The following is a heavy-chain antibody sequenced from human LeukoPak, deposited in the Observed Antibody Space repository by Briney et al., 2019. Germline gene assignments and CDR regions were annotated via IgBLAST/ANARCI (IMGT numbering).Heavy chain of an antibody. J-gene: IGHJ4*02. Sequence: GGSLRPSCAASGFTFSSYAMNWVRQAPGKGLEWVSAISGSGGSTYYADSVKGRFTISRDNSKNTLYLQMNSLRAEDTAIYYCAKAMTGSTYYFDSWGQGTLVTVSS. CDR2: ISGSGGST. CDR1: GFTFSSYA. D-gene: IGHD3-9*01. CDR3: AKAMTGSTYYFDS. V-gene: IGHV3-23*01.